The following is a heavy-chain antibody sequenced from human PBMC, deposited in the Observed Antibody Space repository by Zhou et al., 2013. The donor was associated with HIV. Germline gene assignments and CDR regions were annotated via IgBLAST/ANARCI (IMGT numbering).Heavy chain of an antibody. J-gene: IGHJ6*03. D-gene: IGHD3-3*01. CDR1: GGTFSSYA. CDR3: ARSEWLLGSDYYYYMDV. Sequence: QVQLVQSGAEVKKPGSSVKVSCKASGGTFSSYAISWVRQAPGQGLEWMGGIIPIFGTANYAQKFQGRVTITTDESTSTAYMELSSLRSEDTAVYYCARSEWLLGSDYYYYMDVWGKGTTVTVSS. V-gene: IGHV1-69*05. CDR2: IIPIFGTA.